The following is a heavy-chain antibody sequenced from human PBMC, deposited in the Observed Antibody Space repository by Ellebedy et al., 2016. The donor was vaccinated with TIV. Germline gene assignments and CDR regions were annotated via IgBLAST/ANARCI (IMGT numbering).Heavy chain of an antibody. Sequence: GESLKISXAASGFTFSTYAMSWVRQAPGKGLEWVSTVTGSGGSTYYADSVKGLFTISRDNSKNTLYLQMYSLIAEDTAVYYCGRSPTIHYDYGVDVWGQGTTVTVSS. V-gene: IGHV3-23*01. D-gene: IGHD3-10*01. CDR1: GFTFSTYA. CDR3: GRSPTIHYDYGVDV. J-gene: IGHJ6*02. CDR2: VTGSGGST.